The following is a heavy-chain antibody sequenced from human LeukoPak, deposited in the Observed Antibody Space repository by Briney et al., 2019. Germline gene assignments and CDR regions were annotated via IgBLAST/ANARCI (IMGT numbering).Heavy chain of an antibody. J-gene: IGHJ4*02. CDR3: ARDLGSSWVYYFDY. Sequence: GGSLRLSCAASGFTVSSNYMTWVRQAPGKGLEWVSVIYRDGSTYYADSAKGRFTISRDDAKNSLYLQMNSLRAEDTAVYYCARDLGSSWVYYFDYWGQGTLVTVSS. CDR2: IYRDGST. D-gene: IGHD6-13*01. V-gene: IGHV3-66*01. CDR1: GFTVSSNY.